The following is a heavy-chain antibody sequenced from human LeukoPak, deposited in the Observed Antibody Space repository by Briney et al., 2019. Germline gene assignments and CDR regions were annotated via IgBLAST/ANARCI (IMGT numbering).Heavy chain of an antibody. Sequence: SSETLSLTCAVSGYSISSGYYWGWIRQPPGEGLEWIGSIYHSGSTYYNPSLKSRVTISVDTSKNQFSLKLSSVTAADTAVYYCAREILLAAADYYFDYWGQGTLVTVSS. CDR1: GYSISSGYY. D-gene: IGHD6-13*01. V-gene: IGHV4-38-2*02. J-gene: IGHJ4*02. CDR2: IYHSGST. CDR3: AREILLAAADYYFDY.